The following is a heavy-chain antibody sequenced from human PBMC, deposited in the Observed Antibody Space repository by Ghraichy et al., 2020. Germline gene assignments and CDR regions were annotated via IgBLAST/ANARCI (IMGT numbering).Heavy chain of an antibody. Sequence: GGSLRLSCAGSGFSFNSHEMSWVRQAPGKGPEWISYISKSYSVTYYADSVKGRFTVSRDDAEGSLYLQMNSLRDGDTARYYCVRCGNSCFEKGFDLWGRGTMVTVTS. CDR3: VRCGNSCFEKGFDL. V-gene: IGHV3-48*03. J-gene: IGHJ1*01. D-gene: IGHD3-9*01. CDR2: ISKSYSVT. CDR1: GFSFNSHE.